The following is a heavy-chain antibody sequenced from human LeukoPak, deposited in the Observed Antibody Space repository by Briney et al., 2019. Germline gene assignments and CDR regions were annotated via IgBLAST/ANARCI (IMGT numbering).Heavy chain of an antibody. Sequence: SETLSLTCTVSGGSISSGSYYWSWIRQPAGKGLEWIGRIYTSGSTNYNPSLKSRVTISVDTSKNQFSLKLSSVTAADTAVYYCARGSSSWYYFDYWGQGTLVTVSS. D-gene: IGHD6-13*01. V-gene: IGHV4-61*02. CDR1: GGSISSGSYY. J-gene: IGHJ4*02. CDR3: ARGSSSWYYFDY. CDR2: IYTSGST.